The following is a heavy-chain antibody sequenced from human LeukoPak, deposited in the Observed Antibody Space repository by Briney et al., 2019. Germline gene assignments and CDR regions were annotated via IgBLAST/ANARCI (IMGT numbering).Heavy chain of an antibody. Sequence: PGGSLRLSCAGSGFTFRSYAMSWVRQAPGKGLEWVGFIRSKAYGGTTEYAASVKGRFTISRDDSKSIAYLQMNSLKTEDTAVYYCAREVGQHWGQGTLVTVSS. CDR3: AREVGQH. CDR1: GFTFRSYA. D-gene: IGHD2-15*01. V-gene: IGHV3-49*04. CDR2: IRSKAYGGTT. J-gene: IGHJ1*01.